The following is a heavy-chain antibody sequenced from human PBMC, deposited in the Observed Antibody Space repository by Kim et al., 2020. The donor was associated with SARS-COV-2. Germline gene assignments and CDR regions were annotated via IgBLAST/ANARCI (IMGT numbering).Heavy chain of an antibody. Sequence: ASVKVSCKASGYTFTSYGISWVRQAPGQGLEWMGWISAYNGNTNYAQKLQGRVTMTTDTSTSTAYMELRSLRSDDTAVYYCAREVVRELNYYYYYGMDVWGQGTTVTVSS. CDR1: GYTFTSYG. D-gene: IGHD3-10*01. CDR3: AREVVRELNYYYYYGMDV. CDR2: ISAYNGNT. J-gene: IGHJ6*02. V-gene: IGHV1-18*04.